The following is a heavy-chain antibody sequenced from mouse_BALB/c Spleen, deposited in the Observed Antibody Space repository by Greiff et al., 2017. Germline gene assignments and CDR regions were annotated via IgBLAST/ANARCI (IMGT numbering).Heavy chain of an antibody. J-gene: IGHJ4*01. CDR1: GYSTTSDYA. CDR2: ISYSGST. Sequence: EVQLQQSGPGLVKPSQSLSLTCTVTGYSTTSDYAWNWIRQFPGNKLEWMGYISYSGSTSYNPSLKSRISITRDTSKNQFFLQLNSVTTEDTATYYCARAYDYPYAMDYWGQGTAVTVSS. CDR3: ARAYDYPYAMDY. V-gene: IGHV3-2*02. D-gene: IGHD2-4*01.